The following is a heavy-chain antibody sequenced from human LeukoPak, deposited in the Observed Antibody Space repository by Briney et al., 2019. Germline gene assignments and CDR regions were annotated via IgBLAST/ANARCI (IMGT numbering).Heavy chain of an antibody. J-gene: IGHJ3*02. D-gene: IGHD2-2*01. V-gene: IGHV4-30-4*01. CDR1: GGSISSGDYY. CDR3: ARTTQLPERGDAFDI. Sequence: SSQTLSLTCTVSGGSISSGDYYWSWIRQPPGKGLEWIGYIYYSGSTYYNPSLKSRVTISVDTSKNQFSLKLSSVTAADTAVYYCARTTQLPERGDAFDIWGQGTMVTVSS. CDR2: IYYSGST.